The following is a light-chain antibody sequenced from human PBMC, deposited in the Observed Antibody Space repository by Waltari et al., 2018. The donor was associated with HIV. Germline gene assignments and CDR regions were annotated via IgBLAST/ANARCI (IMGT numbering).Light chain of an antibody. CDR2: KAS. Sequence: DIQMPQSPSTLSASARDTVTITSRASQSISSWLAWYQPKPGKAPKLLIYKASSLESGGPSRFSGSGSGTEFTLTISSLQPDDFATYYCQQYNSYSPWTFGQGTKVEIK. V-gene: IGKV1-5*03. CDR3: QQYNSYSPWT. J-gene: IGKJ1*01. CDR1: QSISSW.